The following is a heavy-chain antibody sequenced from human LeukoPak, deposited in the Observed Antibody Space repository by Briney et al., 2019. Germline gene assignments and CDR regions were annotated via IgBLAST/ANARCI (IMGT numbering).Heavy chain of an antibody. CDR1: GFTFSSYE. J-gene: IGHJ4*02. CDR2: ISSSGSTI. Sequence: GGSLRLSCAASGFTFSSYEMNWVRQAPGKGLEWVSYISSSGSTIYYADSVKGRFTISRDNAKNSLYLQMNSLRAEDTAVYFCARILSSAWGELGYWGQGTLVTVSS. D-gene: IGHD6-19*01. V-gene: IGHV3-48*03. CDR3: ARILSSAWGELGY.